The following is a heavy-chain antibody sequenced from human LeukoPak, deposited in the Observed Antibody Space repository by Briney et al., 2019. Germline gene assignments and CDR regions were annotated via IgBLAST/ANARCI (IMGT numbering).Heavy chain of an antibody. J-gene: IGHJ6*03. D-gene: IGHD1-1*01. CDR2: IYYSGST. CDR1: GGSISSYY. V-gene: IGHV4-59*01. Sequence: KPSETLSLTCTVCGGSISSYYWSWIRQPPGKGLEWIGYIYYSGSTNYNPSLKSRVTISVDTSKNQFSLKLSSVTAADTAVYYCATALGTTGIGPRYYYYYMDVWGKGTTVTVSS. CDR3: ATALGTTGIGPRYYYYYMDV.